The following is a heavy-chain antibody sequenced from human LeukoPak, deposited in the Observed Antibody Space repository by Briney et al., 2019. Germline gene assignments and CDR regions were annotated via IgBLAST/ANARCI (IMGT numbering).Heavy chain of an antibody. J-gene: IGHJ5*02. D-gene: IGHD3-3*01. CDR3: ARDFGSGREEGWFDP. CDR2: IYYSGST. CDR1: GGSISSYY. Sequence: KTSETLSLTCTVSGGSISSYYWSWIRQPPGKGLEWIGYIYYSGSTNYNPSLKSRVTISVDTSKNQFSLKLSSVTAADTAVYYCARDFGSGREEGWFDPWGQGTLVTVSS. V-gene: IGHV4-59*01.